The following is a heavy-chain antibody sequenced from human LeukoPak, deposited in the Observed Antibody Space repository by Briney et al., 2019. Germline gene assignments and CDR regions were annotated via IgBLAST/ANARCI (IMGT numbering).Heavy chain of an antibody. CDR1: GGSISGYY. J-gene: IGHJ3*02. CDR2: IYYSGST. Sequence: SETLSLTCTVSGGSISGYYWSWIRQPPGKGLEWIGYIYYSGSTNYNPSLKSRVTILVDTSKNQFSLKLSSVTAADTAVYYCAREGQWLSQDAFDIWGQGTMVTVS. D-gene: IGHD6-19*01. CDR3: AREGQWLSQDAFDI. V-gene: IGHV4-59*12.